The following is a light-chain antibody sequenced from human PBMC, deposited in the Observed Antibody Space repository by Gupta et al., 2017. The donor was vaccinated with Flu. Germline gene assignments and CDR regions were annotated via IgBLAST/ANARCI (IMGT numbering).Light chain of an antibody. CDR1: RTNIGSNN. V-gene: IGLV1-44*01. CDR3: AAWHDSQIGYL. J-gene: IGLJ1*01. Sequence: RVTISCSGSRTNIGSNNVNWYQQDAGAAPRLLTYNDNERPSGVPDRFSGSRSGTSASLAISGLQAEDEADYYCAAWHDSQIGYLLGTGTKVTVL. CDR2: NDN.